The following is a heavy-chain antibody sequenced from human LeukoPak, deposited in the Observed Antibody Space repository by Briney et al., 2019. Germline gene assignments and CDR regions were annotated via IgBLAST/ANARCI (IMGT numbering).Heavy chain of an antibody. D-gene: IGHD6-19*01. CDR1: GFTFSSYA. CDR2: ISDNGGST. J-gene: IGHJ5*02. Sequence: GGSLRLSCAASGFTFSSYAMSWVRQAPGKGLEWVSVISDNGGSTYYADSVKGRSTISRDNFKNTLYLQMNSLRAEDTAVYYCAKARFGSGWYDNWGQGTLVTVSS. V-gene: IGHV3-23*01. CDR3: AKARFGSGWYDN.